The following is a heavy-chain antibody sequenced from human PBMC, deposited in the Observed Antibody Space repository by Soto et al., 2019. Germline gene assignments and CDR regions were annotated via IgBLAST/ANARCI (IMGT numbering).Heavy chain of an antibody. J-gene: IGHJ6*02. CDR3: ARGAQFHSSSWHYYGMDV. V-gene: IGHV1-2*04. CDR1: GYTFTGYY. CDR2: INPNSGGT. D-gene: IGHD6-13*01. Sequence: ASVKVSCKASGYTFTGYYMHWVRQAPGQGLEWMGWINPNSGGTNYAQKFQGWVTMTRDTSISTAYMELSRLRSDDTAVYYCARGAQFHSSSWHYYGMDVWGQGATVTVSS.